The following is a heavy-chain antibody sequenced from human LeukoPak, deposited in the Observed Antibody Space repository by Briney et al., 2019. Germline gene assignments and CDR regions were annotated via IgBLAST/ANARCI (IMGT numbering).Heavy chain of an antibody. CDR1: GFTFSDSW. V-gene: IGHV3-7*01. CDR3: ATYTHWVAGDV. J-gene: IGHJ6*02. Sequence: GGSLRLSWAASGFTFSDSWMSWVRQAPGKGLERVANMNQDGSAKGYVDSVKGRFTISRDNARNSLYLQMSSLRPEDTAVYYCATYTHWVAGDVWGQGTTVTVSS. CDR2: MNQDGSAK. D-gene: IGHD3-16*01.